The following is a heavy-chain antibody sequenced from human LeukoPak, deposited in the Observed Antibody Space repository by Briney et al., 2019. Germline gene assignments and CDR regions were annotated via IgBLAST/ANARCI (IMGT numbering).Heavy chain of an antibody. Sequence: GGSLRLSCAASGFTFSDYYMSWIRQAPGKGLEWVSYISSSGSTIYYADSVKGRFTISRDNAKNSLYLQMNSLRAEDTAVYNCARDGYYYDSSYFDYWGQGTLVTVSS. CDR2: ISSSGSTI. CDR3: ARDGYYYDSSYFDY. J-gene: IGHJ4*02. D-gene: IGHD3-22*01. V-gene: IGHV3-11*01. CDR1: GFTFSDYY.